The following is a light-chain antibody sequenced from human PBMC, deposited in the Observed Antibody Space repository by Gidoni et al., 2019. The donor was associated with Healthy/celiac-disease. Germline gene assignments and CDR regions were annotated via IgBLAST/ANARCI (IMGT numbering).Light chain of an antibody. V-gene: IGKV1-39*01. J-gene: IGKJ1*01. CDR1: QSISSY. Sequence: DIQMTQSPSSLSSSVGDRVTITCRASQSISSYLNWYQQKPWKAPKLLIYAASSLQSGVPSRFSGRGSGTDFPLTISSLQPEDFAAYYCQQSYSTPRTFGQGTKVEIK. CDR3: QQSYSTPRT. CDR2: AAS.